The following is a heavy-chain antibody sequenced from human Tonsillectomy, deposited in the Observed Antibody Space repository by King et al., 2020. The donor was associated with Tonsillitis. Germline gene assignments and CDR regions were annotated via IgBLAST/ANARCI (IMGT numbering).Heavy chain of an antibody. CDR1: GFTFSDNA. V-gene: IGHV3-30-3*01. Sequence: VQLVESGGGVVQPGRSLRLSCAASGFTFSDNAMHWVRQAPGKGLEWVAVLSYDGSTKYYADSVKGRFTISRDNSKNALYLQMSSLSAEDTAVYYCSREIDTSVVHDAFDIWGQLTLVSVSS. D-gene: IGHD5-18*01. J-gene: IGHJ3*02. CDR2: LSYDGSTK. CDR3: SREIDTSVVHDAFDI.